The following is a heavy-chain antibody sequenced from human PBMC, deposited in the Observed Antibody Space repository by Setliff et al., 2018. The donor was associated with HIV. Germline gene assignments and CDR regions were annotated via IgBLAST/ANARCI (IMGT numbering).Heavy chain of an antibody. CDR3: ASGSGCYDY. CDR1: GFTFNSYW. V-gene: IGHV3-74*01. D-gene: IGHD1-26*01. CDR2: VNNDGTDT. J-gene: IGHJ4*02. Sequence: GESLKISCVASGFTFNSYWMYWVRQAPGKGLVCVSRVNNDGTDTIYADSVKGRFTISRDNAKSTVYLQMGSLSADDTAVYYCASGSGCYDYWGQGNMVTVSS.